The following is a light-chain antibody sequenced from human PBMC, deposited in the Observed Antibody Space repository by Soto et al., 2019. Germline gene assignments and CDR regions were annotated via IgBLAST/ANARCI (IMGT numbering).Light chain of an antibody. V-gene: IGKV2-28*01. Sequence: DIEGTRSPLSLPVTPGEPASISCRSSQSLLHSNGYNYLDWYLQKPGQSPQLLIYLGSNRASGVPDRFSGSGSGTDFTLKIGRVEAEDVGVYYCMQALQTPLTFGGGTKVDIK. CDR1: QSLLHSNGYNY. J-gene: IGKJ4*01. CDR3: MQALQTPLT. CDR2: LGS.